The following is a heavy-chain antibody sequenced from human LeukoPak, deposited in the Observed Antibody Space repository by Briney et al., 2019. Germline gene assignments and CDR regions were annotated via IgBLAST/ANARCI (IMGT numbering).Heavy chain of an antibody. CDR3: AKANGIVVVPAAIVY. J-gene: IGHJ4*02. D-gene: IGHD2-2*02. CDR2: ISGSGGST. Sequence: PGGSLRLSCAASGFTFSSYAMSWVRQAPGKGLEWVSAISGSGGSTYYADSVKGRFTISRDNSKNTLYLQMNSLRAEDTAVYYCAKANGIVVVPAAIVYWGQGTLVTVSS. V-gene: IGHV3-23*01. CDR1: GFTFSSYA.